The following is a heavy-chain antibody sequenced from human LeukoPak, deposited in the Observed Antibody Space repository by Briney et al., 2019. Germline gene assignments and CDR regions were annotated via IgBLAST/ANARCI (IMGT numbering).Heavy chain of an antibody. CDR3: ASLVTANTNYYYYYGMDV. CDR2: ISAYNGNT. V-gene: IGHV1-18*04. J-gene: IGHJ6*02. CDR1: GYTFTSYG. D-gene: IGHD2-21*02. Sequence: GASVKVSCKASGYTFTSYGISWVRQAPGQGLEWMGWISAYNGNTNYAQKLQGRVTMTTDTSTSTAYMELSSLRSEDTAVYYCASLVTANTNYYYYYGMDVWGQGTTVTVSS.